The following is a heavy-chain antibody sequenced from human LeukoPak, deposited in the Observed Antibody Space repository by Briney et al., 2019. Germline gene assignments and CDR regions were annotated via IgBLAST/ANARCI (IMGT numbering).Heavy chain of an antibody. Sequence: SQTLSLTCTVSGGSISIYYWTWIRQPPGKGLQWIGYIYYSGSTNYNPSLKSRVTISVETSKNQFSLKLSSGTAADTAVYYCARHRAATKKKPFDYWGQGTLVTVSS. CDR2: IYYSGST. CDR3: ARHRAATKKKPFDY. D-gene: IGHD6-25*01. CDR1: GGSISIYY. J-gene: IGHJ4*02. V-gene: IGHV4-59*08.